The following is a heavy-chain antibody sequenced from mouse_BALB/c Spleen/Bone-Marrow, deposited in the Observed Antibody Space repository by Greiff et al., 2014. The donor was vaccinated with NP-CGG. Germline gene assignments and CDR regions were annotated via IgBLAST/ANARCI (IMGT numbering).Heavy chain of an antibody. CDR1: GYTFSSYW. J-gene: IGHJ3*01. V-gene: IGHV1-9*01. CDR3: ARELGLRLAY. CDR2: ILPGSGST. Sequence: QVQLQQSGAELMKPGASVKISCKTSGYTFSSYWIEWVKQRPGHGLEWIGEILPGSGSTNSNEKFMDKATFTADTSSNTAYMQLSSLTSEDSAVYYCARELGLRLAYWGQGTLVTVSA. D-gene: IGHD3-1*01.